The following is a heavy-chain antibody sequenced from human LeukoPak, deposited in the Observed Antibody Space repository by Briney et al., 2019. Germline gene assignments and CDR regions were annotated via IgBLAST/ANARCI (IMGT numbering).Heavy chain of an antibody. CDR3: ARRHAAAGNFDY. D-gene: IGHD6-13*01. Sequence: PSETLSLTCTVSGGSISSYYWSWIRQPPGKGLEWIGYIYYSGSTNYNPSLKGRVTISVDTSKNQFSLKLSSVTAADTAVYYCARRHAAAGNFDYWGQGTLVTVSS. J-gene: IGHJ4*02. V-gene: IGHV4-59*08. CDR1: GGSISSYY. CDR2: IYYSGST.